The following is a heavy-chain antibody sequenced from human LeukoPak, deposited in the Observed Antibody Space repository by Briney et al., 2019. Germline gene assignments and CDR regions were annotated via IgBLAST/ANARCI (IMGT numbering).Heavy chain of an antibody. J-gene: IGHJ4*02. V-gene: IGHV1-8*01. CDR3: ARAFTFGGVIVNDY. CDR1: GYTFTSYD. D-gene: IGHD3-16*02. Sequence: GASVKVSCKASGYTFTSYDINWVRQATGQGLEWMGWMNPNSGNTGYAQKFQGRVTMTRNTSISTAYMELSSLRSEDTAVYYCARAFTFGGVIVNDYWGQGTLVTVSS. CDR2: MNPNSGNT.